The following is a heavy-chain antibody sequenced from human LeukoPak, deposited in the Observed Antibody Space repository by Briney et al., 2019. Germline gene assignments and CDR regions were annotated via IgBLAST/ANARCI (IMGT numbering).Heavy chain of an antibody. V-gene: IGHV3-30-3*01. CDR3: AKDKEHFTMIVVVIGLDY. D-gene: IGHD3-22*01. CDR2: ISYDGSNK. CDR1: GFTFSSYA. J-gene: IGHJ4*02. Sequence: GRSLRLSCAASGFTFSSYAMHWVRQAPGKGLEWVAVISYDGSNKYYADSVKGRFTISRDNSKNTLYLQMNSLRAEDTAVYYCAKDKEHFTMIVVVIGLDYWGQGTLVTVSS.